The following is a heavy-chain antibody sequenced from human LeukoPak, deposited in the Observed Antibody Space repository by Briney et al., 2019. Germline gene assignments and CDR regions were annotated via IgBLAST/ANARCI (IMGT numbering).Heavy chain of an antibody. V-gene: IGHV1-18*01. Sequence: ASVKVSCKASGYTFTSYGISWVRQAPGQGLEWMGWISAYNGNTNYAQKLQGRVTMTTDTSTSTAYMELRSLRSDGTAVYYCARDPFSHNWNPPTGPSWFDPWGQGTLVTVSS. CDR1: GYTFTSYG. CDR2: ISAYNGNT. CDR3: ARDPFSHNWNPPTGPSWFDP. J-gene: IGHJ5*02. D-gene: IGHD1-20*01.